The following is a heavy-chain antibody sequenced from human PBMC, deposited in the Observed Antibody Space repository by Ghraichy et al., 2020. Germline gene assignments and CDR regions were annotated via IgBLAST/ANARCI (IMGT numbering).Heavy chain of an antibody. D-gene: IGHD2-21*01. Sequence: SGPTLVKPTETLTLTCTVSGFSLSNARMGVSWIRQPPGKALEWLAHIFSNDEKSYSTSLKSRLTISKDTSKSQVVLTMTNMDPVDTATYYCARILKAYCGGDCYFGNAFDIWGQGTMVTVSS. J-gene: IGHJ3*02. CDR3: ARILKAYCGGDCYFGNAFDI. CDR2: IFSNDEK. V-gene: IGHV2-26*01. CDR1: GFSLSNARMG.